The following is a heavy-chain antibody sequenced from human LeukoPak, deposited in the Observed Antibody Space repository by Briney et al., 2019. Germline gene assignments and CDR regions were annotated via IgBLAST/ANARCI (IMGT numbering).Heavy chain of an antibody. CDR3: ARRLHYFDY. CDR1: GGSISSTYDH. D-gene: IGHD2-21*02. J-gene: IGHJ4*02. CDR2: IRYSGTT. V-gene: IGHV4-39*01. Sequence: SETLSLTCTVSGGSISSTYDHWDWIRQPPGKGLEWMGSIRYSGTTYYSPSLKGRVTIFVDTSNNQFSLRLRSVTAADTAVYYCARRLHYFDYWGQGSLVTVSS.